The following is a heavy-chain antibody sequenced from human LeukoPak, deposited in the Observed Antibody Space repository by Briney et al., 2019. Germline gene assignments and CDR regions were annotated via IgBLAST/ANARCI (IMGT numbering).Heavy chain of an antibody. D-gene: IGHD4-11*01. V-gene: IGHV3-23*01. CDR1: GFTFSSYW. J-gene: IGHJ4*02. CDR3: AKAGDYSYFDY. CDR2: ISGSDGST. Sequence: PGGSLRLSCAASGFTFSSYWMNWVRQAPGKGLEWVSAISGSDGSTYYADSVKGRFTISRDNSKNTLYLQMNSLRAEDTAVYYCAKAGDYSYFDYWGQGTLVTVSS.